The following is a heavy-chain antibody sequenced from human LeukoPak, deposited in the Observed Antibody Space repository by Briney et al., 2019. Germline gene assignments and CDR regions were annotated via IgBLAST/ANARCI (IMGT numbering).Heavy chain of an antibody. J-gene: IGHJ2*01. Sequence: SETLSLTCTVSRGPISNYYWSWIRQPPGKGLEWIGYIYYSGSTNYNPSLKSRVTISVDTSKNQFSLKLSSVIAADTAMYYCARHWMAVAPYWYFDLWGRGTLVTVSS. V-gene: IGHV4-59*08. CDR1: RGPISNYY. CDR3: ARHWMAVAPYWYFDL. CDR2: IYYSGST. D-gene: IGHD6-19*01.